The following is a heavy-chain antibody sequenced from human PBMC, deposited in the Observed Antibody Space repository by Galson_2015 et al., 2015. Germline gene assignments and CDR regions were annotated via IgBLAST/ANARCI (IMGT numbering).Heavy chain of an antibody. D-gene: IGHD2-15*01. CDR3: ARGSNYLVAATVALDC. CDR2: IYHSGST. J-gene: IGHJ4*02. Sequence: CTVSGYSIRSGYYWGWIRQPPGKGLEWLGSIYHSGSTYYNPSLKSRVTISVDTSKNQFSLKLSSVTAADTAVYYCARGSNYLVAATVALDCWGQGTLVTVSS. CDR1: GYSIRSGYY. V-gene: IGHV4-38-2*02.